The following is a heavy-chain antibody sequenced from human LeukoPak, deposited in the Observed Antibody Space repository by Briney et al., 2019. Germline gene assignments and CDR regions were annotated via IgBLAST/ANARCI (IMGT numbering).Heavy chain of an antibody. Sequence: SETLSLICTVSGGSISSSSYYWGWIRQPPGKGLEWIGSIYYSGSTYYNPSLKSRVTISVDTSKNQFSLKLSSVTAADTAVYYCARGVEQQLVIGPRFSSYFDYWGQGTLVTVSS. CDR2: IYYSGST. J-gene: IGHJ4*02. CDR1: GGSISSSSYY. CDR3: ARGVEQQLVIGPRFSSYFDY. D-gene: IGHD6-13*01. V-gene: IGHV4-39*07.